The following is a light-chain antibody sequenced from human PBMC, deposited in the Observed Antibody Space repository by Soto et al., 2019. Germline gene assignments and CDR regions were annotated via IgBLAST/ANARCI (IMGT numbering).Light chain of an antibody. J-gene: IGKJ4*01. CDR3: QQYGSSPLT. CDR2: GAS. CDR1: QSVSSSY. Sequence: EIVLTQSPGTLSLSPGERATLSCRASQSVSSSYLAWYQQKPGQAPRLLIYGASSRATGIPDRFSGSGSGTDFTLTISRLEPEEFAVFYCQQYGSSPLTFGGGTKVE. V-gene: IGKV3-20*01.